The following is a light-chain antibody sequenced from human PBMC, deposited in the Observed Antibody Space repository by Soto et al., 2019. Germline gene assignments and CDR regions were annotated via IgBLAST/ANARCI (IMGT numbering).Light chain of an antibody. CDR3: MQALQIPQT. J-gene: IGKJ5*01. CDR2: LGS. V-gene: IGKV2-28*01. Sequence: DVVMTQSPLSLPVTLGQPASISCRSSQSLVYSDGNTYLNWYLQKPGQSPQLLIYLGSNRASGVPDRFSGSGSGTDFTLKISSVGADDVGVYYCMQALQIPQTFGQGTRLEIK. CDR1: QSLVYSDGNTY.